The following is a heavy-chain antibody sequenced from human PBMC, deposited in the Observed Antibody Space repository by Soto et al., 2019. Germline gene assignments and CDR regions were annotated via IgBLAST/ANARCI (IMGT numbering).Heavy chain of an antibody. D-gene: IGHD1-1*01. Sequence: VGSLRLSCSSSVFTCSYALITLVRQAPGKGLEWVGRIKSKAGGGTVDYAAPVKGRFTISRDDSKNTVYLQMNSLKAEDTALYYCNKVYKVEHQVMEVWGQGTTVIVSS. V-gene: IGHV3-15*05. CDR1: VFTCSYAL. CDR2: IKSKAGGGTV. CDR3: NKVYKVEHQVMEV. J-gene: IGHJ6*01.